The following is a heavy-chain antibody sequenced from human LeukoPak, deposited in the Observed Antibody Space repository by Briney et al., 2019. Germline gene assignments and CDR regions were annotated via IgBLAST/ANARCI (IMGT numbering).Heavy chain of an antibody. V-gene: IGHV3-23*01. D-gene: IGHD2-2*01. CDR3: AHGSMYQLDY. CDR2: ISGSGGST. Sequence: GGSLRLSCAASGFTFSSYAMSWVRQAPGKGLEWVSTISGSGGSTYYADSVKGRFTISRDNAKNTLYLQMNSLRAEDTAVYYCAHGSMYQLDYWGQGTLVTVSS. J-gene: IGHJ4*02. CDR1: GFTFSSYA.